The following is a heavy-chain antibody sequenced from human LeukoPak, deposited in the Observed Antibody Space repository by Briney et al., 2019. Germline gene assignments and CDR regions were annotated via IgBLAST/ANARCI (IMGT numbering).Heavy chain of an antibody. CDR2: INWNGGST. CDR3: AREGSGSSWYLNAFDI. J-gene: IGHJ3*02. Sequence: PGGSLRLSCAASGFTFDDYGMSWVRQAPGKGLEWVSGINWNGGSTGYADSMKGRFTISRDNAKNSLYLQVNSLRAEDTAVYYCAREGSGSSWYLNAFDIWGQGTMVTVSS. D-gene: IGHD6-13*01. CDR1: GFTFDDYG. V-gene: IGHV3-20*04.